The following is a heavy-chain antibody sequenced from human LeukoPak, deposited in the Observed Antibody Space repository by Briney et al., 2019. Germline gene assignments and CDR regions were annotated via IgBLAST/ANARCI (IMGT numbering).Heavy chain of an antibody. CDR3: ATVPRITGTTSPFDY. Sequence: ASVKVSCKVSGYTLTELSMHWVRQAPGKGLEWMGGFDPEGGETIYAQKFQGRVTMTEDTSTDTAYMELSSLRSEDTAVYYCATVPRITGTTSPFDYWGQGTLVTVSS. V-gene: IGHV1-24*01. CDR2: FDPEGGET. D-gene: IGHD1-7*01. J-gene: IGHJ4*02. CDR1: GYTLTELS.